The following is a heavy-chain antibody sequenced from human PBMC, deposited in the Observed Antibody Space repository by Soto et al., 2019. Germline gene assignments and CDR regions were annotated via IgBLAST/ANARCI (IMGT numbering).Heavy chain of an antibody. Sequence: QVHLQESGPGLVKPSQTLSLTCTVSGASISVHTYYWSWVRQLPGKGLESIGHIYNTGSTYYNPSLKSRVTISLDPSKNQFSLKLNSVTAADTAVYYGARDAGGGTGSYYRYFDHWGQGILVTVSS. CDR2: IYNTGST. CDR1: GASISVHTYY. V-gene: IGHV4-31*03. CDR3: ARDAGGGTGSYYRYFDH. D-gene: IGHD3-10*01. J-gene: IGHJ4*02.